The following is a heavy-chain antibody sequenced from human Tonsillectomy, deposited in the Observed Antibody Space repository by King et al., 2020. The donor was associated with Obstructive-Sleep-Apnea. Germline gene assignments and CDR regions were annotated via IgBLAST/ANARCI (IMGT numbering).Heavy chain of an antibody. CDR2: IWYDGRNK. Sequence: VQLVESGGGVVQPGRSLRLSCAASGFTFSSYGMHWVRQAPGKGLEWVAVIWYDGRNKCYADSVKGRFTISSDNSKNTLYLQMNSLRAEDTAVYYCAGERGETSYGYDSFDYWGQGTLVTVSS. V-gene: IGHV3-33*01. CDR1: GFTFSSYG. J-gene: IGHJ4*02. CDR3: AGERGETSYGYDSFDY. D-gene: IGHD5-18*01.